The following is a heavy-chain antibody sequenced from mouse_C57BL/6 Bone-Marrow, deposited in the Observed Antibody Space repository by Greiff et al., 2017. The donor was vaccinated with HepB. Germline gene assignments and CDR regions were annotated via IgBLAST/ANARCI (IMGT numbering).Heavy chain of an antibody. CDR3: ALKGAMDY. Sequence: QVQLKQPGAELVRPGSSVKLSCKASGYTFTSYWMDWVKQRPGQGLEWIGNIYPSDSETHYNQKFKDKATLTGDKSSSTAYMQLSSLTSEDSAVYYCALKGAMDYWGQGTSVTVSS. D-gene: IGHD1-3*01. V-gene: IGHV1-61*01. CDR2: IYPSDSET. CDR1: GYTFTSYW. J-gene: IGHJ4*01.